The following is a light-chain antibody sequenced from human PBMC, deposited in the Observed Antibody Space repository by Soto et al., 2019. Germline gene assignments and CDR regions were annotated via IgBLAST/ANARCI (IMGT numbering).Light chain of an antibody. V-gene: IGLV1-47*01. J-gene: IGLJ1*01. CDR1: SSYIGSKY. CDR2: RND. CDR3: AAWYDSLSGYV. Sequence: QSVLTQPPSASGTPGQRVTISCSGTSSYIGSKYVYWYQQLPGTAPKLLIYRNDQRPSRISDRFSGSKSGTSASLAISGRRSEDEADYYCAAWYDSLSGYVFGTGTKLTVL.